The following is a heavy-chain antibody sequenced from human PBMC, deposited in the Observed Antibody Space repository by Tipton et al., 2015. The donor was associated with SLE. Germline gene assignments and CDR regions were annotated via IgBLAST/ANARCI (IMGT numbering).Heavy chain of an antibody. D-gene: IGHD3-16*01. CDR3: ARDGGGYWGSS. V-gene: IGHV3-66*02. CDR1: GFTFSRDA. J-gene: IGHJ5*02. CDR2: MFSADRT. Sequence: FLRLSCEASGFTFSRDAMSWVRQSPGKGLEWVSFMFSADRTFYTDSVKGRFTISRDNSKRTLYLQMSSLRPEDTAVYYCARDGGGYWGSSWGQGLLVSVRS.